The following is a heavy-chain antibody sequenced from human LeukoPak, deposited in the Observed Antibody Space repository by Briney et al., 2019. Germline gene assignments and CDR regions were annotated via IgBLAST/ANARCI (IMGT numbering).Heavy chain of an antibody. CDR2: IYHSGST. J-gene: IGHJ4*02. V-gene: IGHV4-4*02. CDR3: ARVGGSSSPFNY. CDR1: GGSISSSNW. Sequence: SETLSLTCAVSGGSISSSNWWSWVRQPPGKGLEWIGEIYHSGSTNYNPSLKSRVTISVDTSKNQFSLKLSSVTAADTAVYYCARVGGSSSPFNYWGQGALVTVSS. D-gene: IGHD6-6*01.